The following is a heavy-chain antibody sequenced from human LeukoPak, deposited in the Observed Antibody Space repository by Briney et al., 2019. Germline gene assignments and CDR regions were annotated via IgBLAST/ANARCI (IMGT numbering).Heavy chain of an antibody. Sequence: GGSLRLSCAASGFTFNNYIMNWVRQAPGKGLEWVSSISSSSDYIYYADSVKGRFTISRDNAKNSLYLQMNSLRAEDTAVYYCAKDYFRGFPPQNYYYYYYMDVWGKGTTVTVSS. J-gene: IGHJ6*03. CDR2: ISSSSDYI. D-gene: IGHD2/OR15-2a*01. CDR1: GFTFNNYI. V-gene: IGHV3-21*01. CDR3: AKDYFRGFPPQNYYYYYYMDV.